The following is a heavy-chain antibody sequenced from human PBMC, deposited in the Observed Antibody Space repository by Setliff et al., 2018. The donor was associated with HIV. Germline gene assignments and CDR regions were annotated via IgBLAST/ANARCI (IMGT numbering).Heavy chain of an antibody. V-gene: IGHV3-21*04. Sequence: GGSLRLSCVVSEFNFSSHSMHWVRQAPGKGLEWVASISSRSSYIYYADSVKGRFTISRDNAKNSLYLQMNSLRAEDTASYYCARYSYGSGSYLGKFDYWGQGTLVTVSS. CDR2: ISSRSSYI. CDR3: ARYSYGSGSYLGKFDY. D-gene: IGHD3-10*01. CDR1: EFNFSSHS. J-gene: IGHJ4*02.